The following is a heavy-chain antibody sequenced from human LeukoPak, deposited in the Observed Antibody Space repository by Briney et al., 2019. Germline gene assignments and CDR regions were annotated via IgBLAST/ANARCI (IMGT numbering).Heavy chain of an antibody. CDR2: TSSDGSNK. D-gene: IGHD2-15*01. V-gene: IGHV3-30*03. CDR1: GFSFSPYS. Sequence: GGSLRLSCAASGFSFSPYSMSWLRQAPGKGLGWVAVTSSDGSNKYYADAVKGRFSISKDNSKNTLYLQMNSLRAEDTAVYYCARETQDSLPDHWGQGTLVTVSS. J-gene: IGHJ1*01. CDR3: ARETQDSLPDH.